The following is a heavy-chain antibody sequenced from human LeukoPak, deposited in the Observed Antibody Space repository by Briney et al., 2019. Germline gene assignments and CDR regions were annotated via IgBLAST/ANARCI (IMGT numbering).Heavy chain of an antibody. D-gene: IGHD6-19*01. CDR1: GFTFSTFW. CDR2: MKQDGTEK. V-gene: IGHV3-7*01. Sequence: GGSLRLSCAASGFTFSTFWMNWVRQAPGKGLEWVANMKQDGTEKNYVDSVKGRFTISRDNAKNSLYLQINSLRAEDTAVYYCARSNGWLIDYWGQGTLVAVSS. J-gene: IGHJ4*02. CDR3: ARSNGWLIDY.